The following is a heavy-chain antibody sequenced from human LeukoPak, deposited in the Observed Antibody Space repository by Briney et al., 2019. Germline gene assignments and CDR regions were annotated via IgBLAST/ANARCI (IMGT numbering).Heavy chain of an antibody. J-gene: IGHJ4*02. CDR1: GFSFSSYW. D-gene: IGHD3-3*01. Sequence: QPGGSLRLSCAASGFSFSSYWMSWVRQAPGKGLEWVANINPDGSNMLYVDSVKGRFTISRDNVKNSLYLQMNNLRAEDTAVYFCVSGFLQWLYWGQGTLVTVSS. CDR2: INPDGSNM. CDR3: VSGFLQWLY. V-gene: IGHV3-7*01.